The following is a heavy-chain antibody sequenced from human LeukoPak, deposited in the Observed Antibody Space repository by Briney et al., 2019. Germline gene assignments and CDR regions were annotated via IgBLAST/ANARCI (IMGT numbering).Heavy chain of an antibody. CDR1: GYSFITYW. V-gene: IGHV5-51*01. D-gene: IGHD4-11*01. CDR2: IYPGDSDS. CDR3: ARLYSNYYFDY. Sequence: GESLKISCKGSGYSFITYWIGWVRQMPGKGLEWMAIIYPGDSDSRYSPSFQGQVTISVDKSIGTAYLQWNSLKASDTAMYYCARLYSNYYFDYWGQGTLVTVSS. J-gene: IGHJ4*02.